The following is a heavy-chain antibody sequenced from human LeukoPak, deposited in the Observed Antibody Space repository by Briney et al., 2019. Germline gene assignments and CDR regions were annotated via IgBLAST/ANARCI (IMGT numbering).Heavy chain of an antibody. J-gene: IGHJ4*02. V-gene: IGHV4-34*01. D-gene: IGHD3-3*01. CDR2: INHSGST. CDR1: GGSFSGYY. CDR3: ARGPLRDFWSGYSSYYFDY. Sequence: SETLSLTCAVYGGSFSGYYWSWIRQPPGKGLEWIGEINHSGSTNYNPSLKSRVTISVDTSKNQFSLKLSSVTAADTAVYYCARGPLRDFWSGYSSYYFDYWGQGTLVTVSS.